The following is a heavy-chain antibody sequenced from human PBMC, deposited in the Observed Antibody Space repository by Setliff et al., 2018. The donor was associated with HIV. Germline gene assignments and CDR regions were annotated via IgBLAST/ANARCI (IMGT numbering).Heavy chain of an antibody. J-gene: IGHJ4*02. CDR2: IHDSGRT. CDR3: VFGLRFSPFDN. V-gene: IGHV4-38-2*01. CDR1: GYSLTSGYY. D-gene: IGHD5-12*01. Sequence: SETLSLTCGVSGYSLTSGYYWGWIRQPPGKGLEWIGSIHDSGRTYYNPSLKSRVTISVDTSKNQFSLKLSSVTAADTGLYYCVFGLRFSPFDNWGQGTLVTVSS.